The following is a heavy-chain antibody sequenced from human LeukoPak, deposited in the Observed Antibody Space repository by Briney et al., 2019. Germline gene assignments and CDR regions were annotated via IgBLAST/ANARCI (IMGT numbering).Heavy chain of an antibody. CDR3: ARATSTSGPTCDY. CDR1: GYTFSTYR. D-gene: IGHD6-19*01. J-gene: IGHJ4*02. V-gene: IGHV3-48*02. Sequence: QSGGSLRLSCAASGYTFSTYRMNWVRQAPGKGLEWLSYINIDSSTIYYTDSLKGRFTISRDNAKNSLYLQMNSLRDEDTAVYYCARATSTSGPTCDYWGQGTLVTVSS. CDR2: INIDSSTI.